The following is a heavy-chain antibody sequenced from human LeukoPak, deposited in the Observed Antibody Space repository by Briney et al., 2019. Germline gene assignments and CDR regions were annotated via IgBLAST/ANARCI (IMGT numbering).Heavy chain of an antibody. Sequence: GGSLRLSCAASGFTFSDSAMHWVRQASGKGLEWVGRIRSKANSYATAYAASVKGRFTISRDDSKNTAYLQMKSLKTEDTAVYYCTSSNAPPNYWGQGTLVTVSS. V-gene: IGHV3-73*01. J-gene: IGHJ4*02. CDR1: GFTFSDSA. CDR2: IRSKANSYAT. CDR3: TSSNAPPNY. D-gene: IGHD2-8*01.